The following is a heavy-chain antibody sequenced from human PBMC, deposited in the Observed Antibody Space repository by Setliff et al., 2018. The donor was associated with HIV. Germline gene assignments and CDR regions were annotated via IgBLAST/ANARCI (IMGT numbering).Heavy chain of an antibody. V-gene: IGHV4-59*01. Sequence: PSETLSLTCAVSGVSISAYFWSWIRQSPEKGLEWIGYIDNSGNTNYSPSLKSRITISRDTSKNQFSLKLNSVTAADAAVYYCARSTPSVGYISEHWGQGTLVTGS. CDR3: ARSTPSVGYISEH. D-gene: IGHD5-12*01. J-gene: IGHJ4*02. CDR2: IDNSGNT. CDR1: GVSISAYF.